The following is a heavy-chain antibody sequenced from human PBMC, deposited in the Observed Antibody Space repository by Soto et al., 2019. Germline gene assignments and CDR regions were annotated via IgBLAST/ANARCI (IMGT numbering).Heavy chain of an antibody. Sequence: QVQLVQSGAEVKKPGSSVKVSCKASGGTFSSYAISWVRQAPGQGLEWMGGIIPIFGTANYAQKFQARVKITTDEATSTAYMDLSSLRSEDTAVYYCASFLALLESANYYYYGMDVWGQGTTVTVSS. CDR2: IIPIFGTA. CDR1: GGTFSSYA. D-gene: IGHD3-3*02. J-gene: IGHJ6*02. CDR3: ASFLALLESANYYYYGMDV. V-gene: IGHV1-69*01.